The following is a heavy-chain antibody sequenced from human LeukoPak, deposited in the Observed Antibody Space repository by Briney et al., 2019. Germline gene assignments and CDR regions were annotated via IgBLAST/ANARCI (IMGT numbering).Heavy chain of an antibody. D-gene: IGHD1-1*01. Sequence: GGSLRLSCSAHGFTFSSYAMTWVRQAPGKGLEWVSAINGSGGSTYYADSEKGRFTISRDNSKNTLYLQMNSLRAEDTAVYYCAKDLVHNPTDYWGQGTLVTVSS. J-gene: IGHJ4*02. CDR1: GFTFSSYA. CDR3: AKDLVHNPTDY. CDR2: INGSGGST. V-gene: IGHV3-23*01.